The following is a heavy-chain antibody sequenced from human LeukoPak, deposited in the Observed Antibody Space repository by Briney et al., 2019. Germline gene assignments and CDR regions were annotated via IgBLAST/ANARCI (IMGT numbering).Heavy chain of an antibody. CDR3: ASGDGYLQPY. J-gene: IGHJ4*02. Sequence: GGSLRLSCAASGFTFSNFPMTWVRRAPGKGLQSFASISGSGADTYYTDSVKGRFTISRDNLNNTVYLQMNSLRAEDTAVYFCASGDGYLQPYWGQGTLVTVSS. CDR2: ISGSGADT. V-gene: IGHV3-23*01. CDR1: GFTFSNFP. D-gene: IGHD2-21*01.